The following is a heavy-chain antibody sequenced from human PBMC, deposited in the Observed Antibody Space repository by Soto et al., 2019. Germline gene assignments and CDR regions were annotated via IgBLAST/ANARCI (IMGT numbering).Heavy chain of an antibody. CDR1: GYSFTSYW. D-gene: IGHD1-1*01. Sequence: GESLKISCKGSGYSFTSYWIGWVRQMPGKGLEWMGIIYPGDSDTRYSPSFQGQVTISADKSISTAYLQWSSLKASDTAMYYCARWAVGRSNEGLGFDYWGQGTLVTVSS. V-gene: IGHV5-51*01. J-gene: IGHJ4*02. CDR3: ARWAVGRSNEGLGFDY. CDR2: IYPGDSDT.